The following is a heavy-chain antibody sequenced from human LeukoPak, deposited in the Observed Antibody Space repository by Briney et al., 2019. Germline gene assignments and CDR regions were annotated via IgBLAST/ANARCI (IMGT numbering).Heavy chain of an antibody. V-gene: IGHV4-34*01. CDR3: ARGAAYYDFWSGYNWFDP. CDR2: INHSGST. Sequence: SETLSLTCAVYGGSFSGYYWSWIRQPPGKGLEWIGEINHSGSTNYNPSLKSRVTISVDTSKNQFSLKLSSVTAADTAVYYCARGAAYYDFWSGYNWFDPWGQGTLVTVSS. J-gene: IGHJ5*02. D-gene: IGHD3-3*01. CDR1: GGSFSGYY.